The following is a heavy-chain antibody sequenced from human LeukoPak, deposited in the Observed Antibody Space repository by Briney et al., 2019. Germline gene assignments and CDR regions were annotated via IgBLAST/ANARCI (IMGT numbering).Heavy chain of an antibody. CDR2: VSYDGSNK. Sequence: GGSLRLSCAASGFTFSSYGMHWVRQAPGKGLEWVAVVSYDGSNKYYADSVKGRFTISRDNSKNTLYLQMNSLRAGDTAVYYCAKDGEATYSSGWYGYFDYWGQGTLVTVSS. CDR3: AKDGEATYSSGWYGYFDY. CDR1: GFTFSSYG. V-gene: IGHV3-30*18. D-gene: IGHD6-19*01. J-gene: IGHJ4*02.